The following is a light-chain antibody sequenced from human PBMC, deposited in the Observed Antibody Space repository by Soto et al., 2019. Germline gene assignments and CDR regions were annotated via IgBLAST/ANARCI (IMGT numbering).Light chain of an antibody. CDR1: QSISNY. V-gene: IGKV1-39*01. J-gene: IGKJ1*01. CDR2: AAF. Sequence: IQMTQSPSSLSASVGDRVTITCRASQSISNYLNWYQQKPGKAPNLLIYAAFSLQSGVPSRFSGSGSGTDFTLTISSLQPEDFATYYCQQSYSTPGWTFGQGTKVAIK. CDR3: QQSYSTPGWT.